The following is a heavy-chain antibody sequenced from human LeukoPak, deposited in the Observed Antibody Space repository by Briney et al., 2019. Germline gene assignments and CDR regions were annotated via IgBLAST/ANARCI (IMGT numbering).Heavy chain of an antibody. CDR1: GFTFSSYS. J-gene: IGHJ4*02. V-gene: IGHV3-21*01. D-gene: IGHD5-18*01. CDR3: ASEYSNAMVSRVDYFDY. CDR2: ISSSSSYI. Sequence: GGSLRLSCAASGFTFSSYSMNWVRQAPGKGLEWVSSISSSSSYIYYADSVKGRFTISRDNAKNSLYLQMNSLRAEDTAVYYCASEYSNAMVSRVDYFDYWGQGTLVTVSS.